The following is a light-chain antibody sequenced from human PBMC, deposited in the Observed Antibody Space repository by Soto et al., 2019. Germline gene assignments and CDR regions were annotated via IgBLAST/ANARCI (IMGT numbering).Light chain of an antibody. V-gene: IGKV1-27*01. CDR1: QGISNY. CDR2: AAS. CDR3: QKYNSAPWT. Sequence: DIQMTQSPSSLSASVGDRVTMTCRAGQGISNYLAWYQQKPGKVPKLLMYAASTLQSGVPSRFSGSGSGTDFPLTISSLQPEDVATYYCQKYNSAPWTFGQGTKVEIK. J-gene: IGKJ1*01.